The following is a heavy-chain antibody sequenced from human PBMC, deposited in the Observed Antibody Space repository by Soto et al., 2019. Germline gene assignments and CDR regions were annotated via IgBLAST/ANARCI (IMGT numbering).Heavy chain of an antibody. Sequence: SETLSLTCAVSGGSVSVDSYYWAWIRQPPGKGLEWIATIHYRGSTYYATSLKSRVTISIDTSKNQFSLMLASVTATDTAFYYCARLATTVSTPNYWGQGTLVTVSS. V-gene: IGHV4-39*01. CDR1: GGSVSVDSYY. J-gene: IGHJ4*02. CDR2: IHYRGST. D-gene: IGHD4-17*01. CDR3: ARLATTVSTPNY.